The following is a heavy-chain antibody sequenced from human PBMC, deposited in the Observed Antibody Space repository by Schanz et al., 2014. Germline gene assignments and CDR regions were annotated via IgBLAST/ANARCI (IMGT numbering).Heavy chain of an antibody. V-gene: IGHV1-3*04. CDR3: ARGIGGYGANNCFDY. D-gene: IGHD5-12*01. CDR1: EYSFTSYS. CDR2: INTSSGDT. J-gene: IGHJ4*02. Sequence: QVHLVQSGAEAKRPGASVKVSCKASEYSFTSYSMHWVRQAPGQRLEWMGWINTSSGDTKYSQNFQGRVTITRDTSASTAYMELSSLRSEDTAVYSCARGIGGYGANNCFDYWGQGTLVTVSS.